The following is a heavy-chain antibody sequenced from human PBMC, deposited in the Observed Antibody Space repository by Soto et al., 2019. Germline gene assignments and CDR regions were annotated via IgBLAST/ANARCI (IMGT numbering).Heavy chain of an antibody. CDR2: IYSSGIT. CDR3: AREGGTYPYYYYAMDV. D-gene: IGHD1-26*01. Sequence: QVQLQESGPGLVKPSETLSLTCTVSGGSISSNYWSWIRQPAGEGLEWIGRIYSSGITNYNSYLKSRVTMSIDTSKNQFSLKLSSVTAADTAVYYCAREGGTYPYYYYAMDVWGQGTTVTVSS. V-gene: IGHV4-4*07. J-gene: IGHJ6*02. CDR1: GGSISSNY.